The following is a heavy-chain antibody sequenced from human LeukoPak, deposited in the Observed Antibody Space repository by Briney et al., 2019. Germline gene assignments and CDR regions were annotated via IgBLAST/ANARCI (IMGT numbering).Heavy chain of an antibody. Sequence: ASVKVSCKAPGYTFTSYDINWVRQATGQGLEWMGWMNPNSGNTGYAQKFQGRVTMTRNTSISTAYMELSSLRSEDTAVYYCARLHYSSGWSDYYYGMDVWGQGTTVTVPS. CDR3: ARLHYSSGWSDYYYGMDV. D-gene: IGHD6-19*01. J-gene: IGHJ6*02. CDR1: GYTFTSYD. V-gene: IGHV1-8*01. CDR2: MNPNSGNT.